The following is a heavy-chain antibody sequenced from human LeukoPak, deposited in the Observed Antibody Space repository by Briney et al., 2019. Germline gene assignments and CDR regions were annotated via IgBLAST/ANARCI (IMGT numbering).Heavy chain of an antibody. CDR3: ARGTYGDYVISAFDI. D-gene: IGHD4-17*01. Sequence: PSETLSLTCTVSGGSISSYYWSWIRHPPGKGLEWIGYIYYSGSTIYNPSLKSRLTISVDTAKNQFSLKLSSVTAADTAVYYCARGTYGDYVISAFDIWGQGTMVTVSS. V-gene: IGHV4-59*01. CDR1: GGSISSYY. J-gene: IGHJ3*02. CDR2: IYYSGST.